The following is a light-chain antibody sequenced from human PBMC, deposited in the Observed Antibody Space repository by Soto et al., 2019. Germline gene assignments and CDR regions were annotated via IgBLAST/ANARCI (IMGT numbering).Light chain of an antibody. Sequence: IQMTQSPSTLSASVGDRVTITCRASQSIDNWLAWYQQKPGKAPKLLIHDATSLESGVPSRFSGSGSGTEFTLTISSLQPDDFATYYCQQYSSYWTFAQGTKVDNK. CDR1: QSIDNW. CDR3: QQYSSYWT. J-gene: IGKJ1*01. V-gene: IGKV1-5*01. CDR2: DAT.